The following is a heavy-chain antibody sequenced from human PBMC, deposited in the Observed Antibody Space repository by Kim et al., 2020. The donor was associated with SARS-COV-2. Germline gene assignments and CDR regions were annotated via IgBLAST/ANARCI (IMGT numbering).Heavy chain of an antibody. CDR2: LSDSGTST. V-gene: IGHV3-23*01. CDR1: GFTFSSHA. Sequence: GGSLRLSCAASGFTFSSHAMSWVRQAPGNGLEWVAGLSDSGTSTYYADSVKGRFTVSRDNSNNTLYLQMSSLRADDTAIYYCASQWELLFSFDYWGQGTLVTVSS. J-gene: IGHJ4*02. CDR3: ASQWELLFSFDY. D-gene: IGHD1-26*01.